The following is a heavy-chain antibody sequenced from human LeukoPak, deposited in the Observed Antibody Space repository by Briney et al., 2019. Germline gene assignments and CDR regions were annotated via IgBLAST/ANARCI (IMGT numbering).Heavy chain of an antibody. V-gene: IGHV4-61*01. CDR2: IYYSGST. D-gene: IGHD2-8*02. CDR3: ARDFTDYYYYYMDV. J-gene: IGHJ6*03. CDR1: GYSISSGYY. Sequence: SETLSLTCTVSGYSISSGYYWGWIRQPPGKGLEWIGYIYYSGSTNYNPSLKSRVTISVDTSKNQFSLKLSSVTAADTAVYYCARDFTDYYYYYMDVWGKGTTVTVSS.